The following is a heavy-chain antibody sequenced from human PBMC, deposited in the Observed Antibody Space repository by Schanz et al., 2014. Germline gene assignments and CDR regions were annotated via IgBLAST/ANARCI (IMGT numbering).Heavy chain of an antibody. CDR3: ARDTAQSCIGPSCFEYFQH. V-gene: IGHV3-9*01. J-gene: IGHJ1*01. CDR2: MSWNAGSL. D-gene: IGHD2-2*01. Sequence: EVQLVESGGGLVQPGRSLRLSCVASGFRFDDYAMHWVRQAPGKGLEWVSGMSWNAGSLGYGDSVKGRFTISRDNAKNSLYLQMNSLRAEDTALYYCARDTAQSCIGPSCFEYFQHCGQCALVTVSS. CDR1: GFRFDDYA.